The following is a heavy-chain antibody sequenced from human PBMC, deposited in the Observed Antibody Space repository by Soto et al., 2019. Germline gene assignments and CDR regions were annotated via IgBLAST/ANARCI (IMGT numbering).Heavy chain of an antibody. CDR2: ISYDGSNK. V-gene: IGHV3-30-3*01. CDR1: GFTFSSYA. CDR3: ARGESQNYYYQGMAI. J-gene: IGHJ6*02. Sequence: GGSLRLSCAASGFTFSSYAMHWVRQAPGKGLEWVAVISYDGSNKYYADSVKGRFTISRDNSKNTLYLQMNSLRAEDTAVYYCARGESQNYYYQGMAIWGQEPTAPAP.